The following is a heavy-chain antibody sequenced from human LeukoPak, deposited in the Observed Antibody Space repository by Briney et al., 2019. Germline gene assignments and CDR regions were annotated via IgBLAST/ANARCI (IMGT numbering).Heavy chain of an antibody. CDR2: KYYSGSA. Sequence: ASQTLSLTCNVSGVSVSDGRYYWTWIRQHPGKGLEWIGDKYYSGSAKYNPSLKSRLTISIDTSKNQFSLQLSSVTAADTATYYCATPYCSSISCLDVFNMWGQGTRVTVSS. CDR3: ATPYCSSISCLDVFNM. CDR1: GVSVSDGRYY. J-gene: IGHJ3*02. V-gene: IGHV4-31*03. D-gene: IGHD2-2*01.